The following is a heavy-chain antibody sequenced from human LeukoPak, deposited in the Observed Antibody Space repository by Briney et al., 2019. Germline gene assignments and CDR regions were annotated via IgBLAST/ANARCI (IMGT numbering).Heavy chain of an antibody. CDR2: ISAYNGNT. D-gene: IGHD3-10*01. V-gene: IGHV1-18*01. J-gene: IGHJ4*02. CDR3: ARDPLYYYGSHFDY. CDR1: GYTFTSYD. Sequence: ASVKVSCKASGYTFTSYDINWVRQATGQGLEWMGWISAYNGNTNYAQKLQGRVTMTTDTSTSTAYMELRSLRSDDTAVYYCARDPLYYYGSHFDYWGQGTLVTVSS.